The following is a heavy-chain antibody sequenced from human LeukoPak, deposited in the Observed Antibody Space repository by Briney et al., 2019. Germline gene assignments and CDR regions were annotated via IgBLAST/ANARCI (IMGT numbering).Heavy chain of an antibody. CDR2: ISTSSTYI. Sequence: PGGSLRLSCVASGFTFSIYSMNWVRQAPGKGLEWVSSISTSSTYIYYADSGKGRFTITRDNTKNSLYLKMNRLRAEDTAVYYCARYSSSWYFRFDPWGQGTLVTVSS. CDR1: GFTFSIYS. CDR3: ARYSSSWYFRFDP. V-gene: IGHV3-21*01. J-gene: IGHJ5*02. D-gene: IGHD6-13*01.